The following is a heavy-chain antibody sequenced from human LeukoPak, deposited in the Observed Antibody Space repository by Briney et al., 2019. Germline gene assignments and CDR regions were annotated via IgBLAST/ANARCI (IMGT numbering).Heavy chain of an antibody. J-gene: IGHJ3*02. CDR1: GYTFTSYG. D-gene: IGHD5-12*01. V-gene: IGHV1-18*01. CDR2: ISAYNGNT. Sequence: ASVKVSCKASGYTFTSYGISWVRQAPGQGLEWMGWISAYNGNTNYAQKLQGRVTMTTDTSTSTAYMELRSLRSDDTAVYYCARELEGSGYDYDAFDIWGQGTMVTVSS. CDR3: ARELEGSGYDYDAFDI.